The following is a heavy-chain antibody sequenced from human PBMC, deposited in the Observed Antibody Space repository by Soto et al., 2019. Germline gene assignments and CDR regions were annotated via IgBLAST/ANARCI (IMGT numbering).Heavy chain of an antibody. CDR1: GGSINYNSYY. D-gene: IGHD2-2*01. J-gene: IGHJ4*02. CDR3: ARIVVLSPVANV. Sequence: SETLSLTCSVSGGSINYNSYYWGWIRQPPGQGLEWIGSVFYTGTTYYSPSLESRVTISVDTSKNSFSLNLTSVTAADTAVYFCARIVVLSPVANVCGQGTRVTV. V-gene: IGHV4-39*02. CDR2: VFYTGTT.